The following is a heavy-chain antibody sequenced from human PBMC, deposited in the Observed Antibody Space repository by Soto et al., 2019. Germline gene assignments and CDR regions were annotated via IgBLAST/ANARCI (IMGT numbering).Heavy chain of an antibody. CDR2: IRTKANSYAT. Sequence: PGGSLRLSCAASGFTFRGSAMHWVRQASGKGLEWVGRIRTKANSYATAYAASVQGRFTISRDDSKKTAYLQMNNLGSEDTAVYYCSRDDSDWFFNWGRGTLVTVSS. J-gene: IGHJ4*02. V-gene: IGHV3-73*01. CDR3: SRDDSDWFFN. D-gene: IGHD3-9*01. CDR1: GFTFRGSA.